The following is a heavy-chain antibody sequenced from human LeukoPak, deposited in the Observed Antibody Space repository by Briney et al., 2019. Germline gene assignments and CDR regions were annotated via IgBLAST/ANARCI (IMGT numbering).Heavy chain of an antibody. J-gene: IGHJ3*02. CDR2: VHYSGST. V-gene: IGHV4-59*08. D-gene: IGHD3-10*01. Sequence: SETLSLTCSVSGGSISTYYWSWIRQPPGKGLEWIGYVHYSGSTNYNPSLKSRVTLSVDTSKNQVSLKLNSVTAADTAVYYCARPSSGSYSYAFDIWGQGTMLTVSS. CDR3: ARPSSGSYSYAFDI. CDR1: GGSISTYY.